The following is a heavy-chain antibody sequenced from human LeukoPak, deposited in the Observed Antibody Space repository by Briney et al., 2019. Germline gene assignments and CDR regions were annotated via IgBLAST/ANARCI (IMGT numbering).Heavy chain of an antibody. CDR3: ARTGGSSWLFDY. CDR1: GGSICSSSDY. V-gene: IGHV4-39*01. Sequence: SETLSLTCTVSGGSICSSSDYWRRIRQPPGKGLEWIGSIYYSGSTYYNPSLKSRVTISVDTSKNQFSLKLSSVTAADTAVYYCARTGGSSWLFDYWGQGTLVTVSS. J-gene: IGHJ4*02. CDR2: IYYSGST. D-gene: IGHD6-13*01.